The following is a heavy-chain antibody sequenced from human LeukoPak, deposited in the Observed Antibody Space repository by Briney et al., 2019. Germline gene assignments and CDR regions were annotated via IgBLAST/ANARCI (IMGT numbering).Heavy chain of an antibody. V-gene: IGHV3-48*04. CDR1: GFTFSSYA. CDR3: ARGLSGHTAAQGY. CDR2: ISSSGSTI. D-gene: IGHD2-2*02. Sequence: GGSLRLSCAASGFTFSSYAMSWVRQAPGKGLEWVSYISSSGSTIYYADSVKGRFTISRDNAKNSLYLQMNSLRAEDTAIYYCARGLSGHTAAQGYWGQGTLVTVSS. J-gene: IGHJ4*02.